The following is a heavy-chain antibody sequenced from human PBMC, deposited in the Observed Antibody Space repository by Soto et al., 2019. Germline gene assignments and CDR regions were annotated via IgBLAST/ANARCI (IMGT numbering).Heavy chain of an antibody. CDR2: ISYTGST. J-gene: IGHJ6*02. CDR3: AREPGDGVNDSYYYGVDV. D-gene: IGHD7-27*01. Sequence: KPSETLSLTCTVSGGSITNYCWSWIRQPPGMGLEWIGYISYTGSTNYNPSLESRVTISVETSKNQFSLKMSSVTAADTAMYYSAREPGDGVNDSYYYGVDVWSQGTTVTVSS. CDR1: GGSITNYC. V-gene: IGHV4-59*01.